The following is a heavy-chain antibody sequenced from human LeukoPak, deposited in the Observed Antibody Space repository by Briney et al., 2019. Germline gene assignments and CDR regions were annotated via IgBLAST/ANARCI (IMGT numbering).Heavy chain of an antibody. CDR1: GFTFSSYA. V-gene: IGHV3-30-3*01. J-gene: IGHJ4*02. CDR2: ISYDGSNK. CDR3: ARGRGSGYSHWSDY. D-gene: IGHD5-12*01. Sequence: PGGSLRLSCAASGFTFSSYAMHWVRQAPGKGLEWVAVISYDGSNKYYADSVKGRFTISRDNSKNTLYLQMNSLRAEDTAVYYCARGRGSGYSHWSDYWGQGTLVTVSS.